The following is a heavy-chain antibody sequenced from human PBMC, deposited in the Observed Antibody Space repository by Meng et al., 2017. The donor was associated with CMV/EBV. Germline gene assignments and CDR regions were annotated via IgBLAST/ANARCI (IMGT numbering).Heavy chain of an antibody. CDR1: WFSFRSSA. V-gene: IGHV3-30-3*01. CDR2: ISYDGSNQ. CDR3: ARGVWSDTAMVAGY. D-gene: IGHD5-18*01. Sequence: ASWFSFRSSAMPWVCRAPGKGLGWVAVISYDGSNQYYAGSVKGRFTISRNNSKNTLYLQMNSLRAEDTAVYYCARGVWSDTAMVAGYWGQGTLVTVSS. J-gene: IGHJ4*02.